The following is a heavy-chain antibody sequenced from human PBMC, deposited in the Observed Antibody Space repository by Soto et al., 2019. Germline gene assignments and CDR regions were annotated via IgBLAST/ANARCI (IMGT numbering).Heavy chain of an antibody. CDR1: GFTFSTYA. J-gene: IGHJ4*02. CDR2: ISNDESKK. V-gene: IGHV3-30-3*01. D-gene: IGHD6-19*01. CDR3: ARSIAVAGLDY. Sequence: GGSLRLSCAASGFTFSTYAVHWVRQAPGKGLGWVAVISNDESKKYYANSVKGRFTISRDNSNNTGYLQMNSLRREDTAIYYCARSIAVAGLDYWGPGTLVTVSS.